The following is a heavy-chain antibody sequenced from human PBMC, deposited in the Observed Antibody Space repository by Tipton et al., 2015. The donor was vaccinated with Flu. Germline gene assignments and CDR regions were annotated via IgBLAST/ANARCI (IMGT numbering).Heavy chain of an antibody. CDR3: ATLGNSGTDGFDI. Sequence: SLRLSCAASGVTVSNSYMTWVRQAPGKGLEWVSVIYRGGTTYVADSVKGRCTISRDNSKNTLYLQWNSLTTEDTAVYYCATLGNSGTDGFDIWGQGTMVTISS. D-gene: IGHD5-12*01. J-gene: IGHJ3*02. CDR1: GVTVSNSY. V-gene: IGHV3-66*02. CDR2: IYRGGTT.